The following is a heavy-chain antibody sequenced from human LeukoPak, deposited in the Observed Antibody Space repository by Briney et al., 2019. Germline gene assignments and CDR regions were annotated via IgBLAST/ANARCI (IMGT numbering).Heavy chain of an antibody. D-gene: IGHD2-2*01. CDR1: GLTFSNYA. V-gene: IGHV3-23*01. CDR3: ARDSRFCSSSNCRGDAFDL. CDR2: ISDSGGST. J-gene: IGHJ3*01. Sequence: GGSLRLSCAASGLTFSNYAMSWVRQAPGKGLEWVSGISDSGGSTYYADSVKGRFIISRDNSKNTLYLQMNSLRAEDTAVYYCARDSRFCSSSNCRGDAFDLWGQGTMVTVTS.